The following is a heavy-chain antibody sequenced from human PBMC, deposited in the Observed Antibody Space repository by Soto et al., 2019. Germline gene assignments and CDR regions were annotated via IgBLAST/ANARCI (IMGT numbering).Heavy chain of an antibody. J-gene: IGHJ6*02. V-gene: IGHV1-2*04. D-gene: IGHD2-8*01. CDR3: ARGDSTDCSNGVCSFFYNHDMDV. CDR2: INPKSGGT. CDR1: GYSFTDYH. Sequence: ASVKVSCKASGYSFTDYHIHWVRQAPGQGLEWLGRINPKSGGTSTAQKFQGWVTMTTDTSISTASMELTRLTSDDTASYYCARGDSTDCSNGVCSFFYNHDMDVWGQGTTVTVSS.